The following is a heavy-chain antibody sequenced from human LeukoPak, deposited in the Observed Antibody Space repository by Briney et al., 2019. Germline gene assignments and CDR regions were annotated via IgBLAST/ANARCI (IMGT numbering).Heavy chain of an antibody. V-gene: IGHV4-39*07. CDR1: GGSISSSSYY. J-gene: IGHJ4*02. CDR2: IYYSGST. Sequence: PSETLSLTCTVSGGSISSSSYYWGWIRQPPGKGLEWIGSIYYSGSTYYNPSLKSRVTISVDTSKNQFSLKLSSVTAADTAVYYCARNTYDSSGYHPRWGQGTLVTVSS. CDR3: ARNTYDSSGYHPR. D-gene: IGHD3-22*01.